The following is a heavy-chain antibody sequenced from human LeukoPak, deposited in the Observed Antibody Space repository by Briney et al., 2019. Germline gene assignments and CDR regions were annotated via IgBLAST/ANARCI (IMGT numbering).Heavy chain of an antibody. J-gene: IGHJ4*02. D-gene: IGHD3-10*01. CDR1: GNTFTGYY. V-gene: IGHV1-2*06. CDR3: ARQYASGTYEIDY. Sequence: ASVKVSCKASGNTFTGYYIYWVRQAPGQGLEWMGRINPDSGATNYAQKFQGRVTMTRDTSISTAYMELGRLRYDDTAVYYCARQYASGTYEIDYWGQGTLVAVSS. CDR2: INPDSGAT.